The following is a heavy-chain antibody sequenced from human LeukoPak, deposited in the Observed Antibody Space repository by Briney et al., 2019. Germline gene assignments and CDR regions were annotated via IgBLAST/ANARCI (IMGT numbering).Heavy chain of an antibody. CDR2: IYPSGST. CDR3: ARLKFYDSTGYTPGYYMDV. Sequence: PSETLSLTCTVSGGSIISYYWSWVRQSAGKGLEWIGRIYPSGSTEYNTSLKSRVTMPVDMSKKQFSLKLTSVTAADTAVYYCARLKFYDSTGYTPGYYMDVWGKGTTVTVSS. V-gene: IGHV4-4*07. CDR1: GGSIISYY. D-gene: IGHD3-22*01. J-gene: IGHJ6*03.